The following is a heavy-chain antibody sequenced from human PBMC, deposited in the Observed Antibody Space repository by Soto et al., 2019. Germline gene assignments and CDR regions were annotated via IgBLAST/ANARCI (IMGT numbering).Heavy chain of an antibody. Sequence: QVQLVESGGGVVQPGGSLRLSCAASGFTFSTYAMHWVRQAPGKGLEWVAVMSYDGYNKYYADSVKGRFTISRDNSKNTLYLQMNSLRVEDTAVYYCGRVVYPNYGVDVWGQGTTVTVSS. CDR1: GFTFSTYA. V-gene: IGHV3-30-3*01. CDR3: GRVVYPNYGVDV. CDR2: MSYDGYNK. J-gene: IGHJ6*02. D-gene: IGHD6-6*01.